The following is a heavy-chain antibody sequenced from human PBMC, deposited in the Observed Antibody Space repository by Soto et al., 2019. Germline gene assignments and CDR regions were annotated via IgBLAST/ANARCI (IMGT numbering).Heavy chain of an antibody. CDR1: GFKFIDYY. Sequence: EVQLVQSGAEVKKPGATVKISCKVSGFKFIDYYLYWVQQAPGKALEWMGRVDPDDGETVYSEKFQGRLTITADTSRDIAHMELSGLRSEDTAVYFCATTTAVIVAQGPRDVWGQGTTVIVSS. D-gene: IGHD2-21*01. V-gene: IGHV1-69-2*01. J-gene: IGHJ6*02. CDR3: ATTTAVIVAQGPRDV. CDR2: VDPDDGET.